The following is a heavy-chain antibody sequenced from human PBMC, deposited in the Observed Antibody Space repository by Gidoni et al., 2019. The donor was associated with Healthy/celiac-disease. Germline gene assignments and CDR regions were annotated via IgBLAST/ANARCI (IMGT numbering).Heavy chain of an antibody. CDR3: ARDTRSCSGWYCYYYGMDV. V-gene: IGHV3-20*01. CDR1: GFTFDDYG. Sequence: EVQLVESGGGVVRPGGSLRLSCAASGFTFDDYGMSWVRQAPGKGLEWVSGINWNGGSTGYADSVKGRFTISRDNAKNSLYLQMNSLRAEDTALYHCARDTRSCSGWYCYYYGMDVWGQGTTVTVSS. D-gene: IGHD6-19*01. J-gene: IGHJ6*02. CDR2: INWNGGST.